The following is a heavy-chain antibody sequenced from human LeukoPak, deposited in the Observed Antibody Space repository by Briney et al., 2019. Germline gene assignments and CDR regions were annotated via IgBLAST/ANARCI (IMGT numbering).Heavy chain of an antibody. Sequence: LPGGSLRLSCAASGFTFSSYGMHSVRQAPGKGLEWVSFIRYDGSNKYYADSVKGRFTVSRDNSKNTLYLQMNSLRVEDTAIYYCARDPSTLLPTDDSWGQGTLVAVSS. D-gene: IGHD2-2*01. V-gene: IGHV3-30*02. CDR1: GFTFSSYG. CDR2: IRYDGSNK. CDR3: ARDPSTLLPTDDS. J-gene: IGHJ4*02.